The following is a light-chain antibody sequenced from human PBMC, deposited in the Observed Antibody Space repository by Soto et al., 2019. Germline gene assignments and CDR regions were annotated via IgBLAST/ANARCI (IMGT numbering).Light chain of an antibody. J-gene: IGKJ5*01. CDR3: QQYGSSPIT. CDR2: DAS. CDR1: QSVSSN. Sequence: EIVMTQSPATLSVSPGERATLSCRASQSVSSNLAWYQQKPGQAPRLLIYDASTRATVIPARFSGSGSGTEFTLTISSLEPEDFAVYYCQQYGSSPITFGQGTRLEIK. V-gene: IGKV3-15*01.